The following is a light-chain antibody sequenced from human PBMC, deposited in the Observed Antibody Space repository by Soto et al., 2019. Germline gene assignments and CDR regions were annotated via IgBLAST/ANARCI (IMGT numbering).Light chain of an antibody. V-gene: IGKV3-15*01. Sequence: EIVLTQSPGTLSLSPGERATLSCRASQSVSSTYLAWYQQKPGQAPRLLIYGASIRATGISARFSGSGSGTEFTLTISSLQSEDFAVYYCQQYHNWPITFGQGTRLEIK. CDR3: QQYHNWPIT. J-gene: IGKJ5*01. CDR2: GAS. CDR1: QSVSSTY.